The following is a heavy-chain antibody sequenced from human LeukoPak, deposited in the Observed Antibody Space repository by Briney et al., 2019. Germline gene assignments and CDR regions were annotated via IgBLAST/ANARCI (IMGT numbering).Heavy chain of an antibody. V-gene: IGHV5-10-1*01. Sequence: GASLLISCKGSGSIFTSYWISWVRQLPGKGLEWMGRIDPSDSYINYSPSFQGHVTISADKSISAAYLQWSSLKASDTAMYYCARLVAYGGSPGDHWGQGTLVTVSS. CDR3: ARLVAYGGSPGDH. CDR1: GSIFTSYW. CDR2: IDPSDSYI. J-gene: IGHJ5*02. D-gene: IGHD1-26*01.